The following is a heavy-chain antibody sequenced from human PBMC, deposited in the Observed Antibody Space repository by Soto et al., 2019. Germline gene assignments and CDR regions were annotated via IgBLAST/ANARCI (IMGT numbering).Heavy chain of an antibody. V-gene: IGHV3-21*01. CDR1: GFTFSSYS. D-gene: IGHD3-9*01. CDR3: ARDLGYDILTAYFDY. Sequence: EVQLVESGGGLVKPGGSLRLSCAASGFTFSSYSMNWVRQAPGKGLEWVSSISSSSSYIYYADSVKGRFTISRDNAKNSLYLKMNRLSAEDTAVYYCARDLGYDILTAYFDYWGQGTLVTVSS. CDR2: ISSSSSYI. J-gene: IGHJ4*02.